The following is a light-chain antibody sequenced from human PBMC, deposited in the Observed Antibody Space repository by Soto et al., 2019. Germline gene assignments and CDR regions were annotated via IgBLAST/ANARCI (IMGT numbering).Light chain of an antibody. J-gene: IGKJ4*01. V-gene: IGKV3-11*01. Sequence: EIVLTQSPATLSLSPGERATLSCRASQSVRSYLAWYQQKPGQAPRLLISDASNRATGIPARFSGSGSGTDFTLTISSLQSEDFAVYYCQQYSQWPLTFGGGTKVDIK. CDR3: QQYSQWPLT. CDR1: QSVRSY. CDR2: DAS.